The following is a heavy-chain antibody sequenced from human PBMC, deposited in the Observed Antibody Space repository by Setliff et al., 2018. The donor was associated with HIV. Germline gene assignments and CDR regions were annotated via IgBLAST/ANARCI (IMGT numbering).Heavy chain of an antibody. Sequence: SETLSLTCTVSGDSSSNDYWTWVRQPPGKGLEWIGNIHTSGTTKYNPSLNSRVTISVDMSKNQFSLKLSSVTAADTAVYYCARHSITLVVGVPERDDAFDIWGQGTMVTVSS. CDR3: ARHSITLVVGVPERDDAFDI. J-gene: IGHJ3*02. V-gene: IGHV4-59*08. D-gene: IGHD3-22*01. CDR2: IHTSGTT. CDR1: GDSSSNDY.